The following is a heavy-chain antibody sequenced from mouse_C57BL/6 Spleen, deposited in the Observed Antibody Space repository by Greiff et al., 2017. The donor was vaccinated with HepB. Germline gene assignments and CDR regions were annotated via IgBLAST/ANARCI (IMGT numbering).Heavy chain of an antibody. Sequence: EVQGVESGGGLVKPGGSLKLSCAASGFTFSSYAMSWVRQTPEKRLEWVATISDGGSYTYYPDNVKGRFTISRDNAKNNLYLQMSHLKSEDTAMYYCAREDPYFDYWGQGTTLTVSS. CDR3: AREDPYFDY. CDR1: GFTFSSYA. CDR2: ISDGGSYT. J-gene: IGHJ2*01. V-gene: IGHV5-4*01.